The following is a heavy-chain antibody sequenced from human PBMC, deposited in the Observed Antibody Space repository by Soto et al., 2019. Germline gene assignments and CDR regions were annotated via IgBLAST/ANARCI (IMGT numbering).Heavy chain of an antibody. CDR2: INHSGST. J-gene: IGHJ6*02. CDR3: ARVAGKYYYYYGMDV. V-gene: IGHV4-34*01. Sequence: SETLSLTCAVYGGSFSGYYWSWIRQPPGKGLEWIGEINHSGSTNYNPSLKNRVTISVDTSKNQFSLKLSSVTAADTAVYYCARVAGKYYYYYGMDVWGQGTTVTVSS. CDR1: GGSFSGYY.